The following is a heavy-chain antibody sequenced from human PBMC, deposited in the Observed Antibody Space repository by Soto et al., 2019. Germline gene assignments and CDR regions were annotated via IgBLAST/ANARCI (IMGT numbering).Heavy chain of an antibody. Sequence: GGSLRLSCAASGFTFSSYAMSWVRQAPGKGLEWVSAISGSGGRTYYADSVKGRFTISRDNSKNTLYLQMNSLRAEDTAVYYCAKDKYRSGGSCRYFQHWGQGTLVTVSS. CDR3: AKDKYRSGGSCRYFQH. CDR2: ISGSGGRT. D-gene: IGHD2-15*01. J-gene: IGHJ1*01. V-gene: IGHV3-23*01. CDR1: GFTFSSYA.